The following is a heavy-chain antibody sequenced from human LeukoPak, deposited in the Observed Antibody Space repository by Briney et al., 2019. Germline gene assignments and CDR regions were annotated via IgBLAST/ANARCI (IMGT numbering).Heavy chain of an antibody. Sequence: GGSLRLSCAASGFTFSSYDMHWVRQATGKGLEWVSAIGTAGDTYYPGSVKGRFTISRENAKNSLYLQMNSLRAGDTAVYYCARGSGSSDAFDIWGQGTMVTVSS. CDR1: GFTFSSYD. CDR2: IGTAGDT. J-gene: IGHJ3*02. D-gene: IGHD1-26*01. CDR3: ARGSGSSDAFDI. V-gene: IGHV3-13*01.